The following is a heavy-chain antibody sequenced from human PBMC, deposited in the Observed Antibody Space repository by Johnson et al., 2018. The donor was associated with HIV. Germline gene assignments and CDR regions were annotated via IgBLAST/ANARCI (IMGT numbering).Heavy chain of an antibody. D-gene: IGHD4-17*01. CDR1: GFTVRSNY. Sequence: VQLLESGGGLVQPGGSLRLSCAAYGFTVRSNYMSWVRQAPGKGLEWVSVFYSGGNTYHADSVKGRFTIYRDNAKNSLYLQMNSLRAEDTAVYYCAREGDYGSSLGAFDIWGQGTMVTVSS. V-gene: IGHV3-66*01. CDR3: AREGDYGSSLGAFDI. J-gene: IGHJ3*02. CDR2: FYSGGNT.